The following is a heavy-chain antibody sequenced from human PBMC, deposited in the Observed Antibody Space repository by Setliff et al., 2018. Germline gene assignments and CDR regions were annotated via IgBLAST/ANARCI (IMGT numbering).Heavy chain of an antibody. J-gene: IGHJ3*02. CDR3: TRRPRGRAAFDI. V-gene: IGHV4-39*01. Sequence: SETLSLTCTVSGGSIGTSSHHWVWIRQSPGKGLEWIGTIYSSGTTYYNLSLKSRVTISLDTSKSQFSLNLGSVTAADTAVYYCTRRPRGRAAFDIWGQGTMVTVSS. D-gene: IGHD3-10*01. CDR2: IYSSGTT. CDR1: GGSIGTSSHH.